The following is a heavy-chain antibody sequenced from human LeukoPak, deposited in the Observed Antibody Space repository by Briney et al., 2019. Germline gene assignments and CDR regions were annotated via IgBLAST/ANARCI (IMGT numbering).Heavy chain of an antibody. D-gene: IGHD2-21*02. CDR2: IFTDETTT. J-gene: IGHJ4*01. CDR3: ARELPREVTLDY. CDR1: EFNFFSYG. V-gene: IGHV3-74*01. Sequence: PGGSLRLSCVASEFNFFSYGMQWVRQAPGKGLVWVSRIFTDETTTSYADSVKGRFTISRDNAKNTLYLQMNSLRAEDTAVYYCARELPREVTLDYWGQGTLVTVSP.